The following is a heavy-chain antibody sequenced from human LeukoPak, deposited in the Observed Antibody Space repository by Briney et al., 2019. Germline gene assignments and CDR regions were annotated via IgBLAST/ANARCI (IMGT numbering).Heavy chain of an antibody. J-gene: IGHJ5*02. CDR2: MNPNSGNT. Sequence: WASVKVSCKASGYTFTSYDINWVRQATGQGLEWMGWMNPNSGNTGYAQKFQGRVTMTRNTSISTAYMELSSLRSEDTAVYYCARETYYYGSGSYYYWLDPWGQGTLVTVSS. V-gene: IGHV1-8*01. CDR1: GYTFTSYD. CDR3: ARETYYYGSGSYYYWLDP. D-gene: IGHD3-10*01.